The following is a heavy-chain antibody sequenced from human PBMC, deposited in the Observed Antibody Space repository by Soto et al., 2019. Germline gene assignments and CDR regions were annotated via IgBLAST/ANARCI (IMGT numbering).Heavy chain of an antibody. CDR3: ARAGGIYNNGPKFWFDP. CDR2: VNSDGSTT. CDR1: GFTSNIYL. Sequence: PWGSLRLFCAASGFTSNIYLMHLVRQTPGKGLVWVSRVNSDGSTTTYADSVKGRFTVSRDNAKNTLYLQMNSLRVEDTAVYYFARAGGIYNNGPKFWFDPWGQGTLVTVS. D-gene: IGHD5-18*01. J-gene: IGHJ5*02. V-gene: IGHV3-74*01.